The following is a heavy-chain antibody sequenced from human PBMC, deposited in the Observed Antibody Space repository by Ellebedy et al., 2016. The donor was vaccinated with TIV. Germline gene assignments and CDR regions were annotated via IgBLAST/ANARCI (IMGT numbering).Heavy chain of an antibody. Sequence: SETLSLXCTVSGCSISSGGYYWSWIRQHPGKGLELIGYIYYSGSTYYNPSLKSRVTISVDTSKNQFSLKLSSVTAADTAVYYCARSITMVRGVIWFNPWGQGTLVTVSS. CDR1: GCSISSGGYY. J-gene: IGHJ5*02. D-gene: IGHD3-10*01. CDR3: ARSITMVRGVIWFNP. CDR2: IYYSGST. V-gene: IGHV4-31*03.